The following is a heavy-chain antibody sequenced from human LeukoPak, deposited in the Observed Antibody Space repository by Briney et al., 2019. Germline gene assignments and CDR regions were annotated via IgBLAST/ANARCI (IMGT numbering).Heavy chain of an antibody. D-gene: IGHD5-18*01. J-gene: IGHJ4*02. V-gene: IGHV3-30*04. CDR2: ISYDGSNK. CDR1: GFTFSSYA. CDR3: AKEVAYSYGYFPVLFDY. Sequence: GGSLRLSCAASGFTFSSYAMHWVRQAPGKGLEWVALISYDGSNKYYADSVKGRFTISRDNSKNTLYLQMNSLRAEDTAVYYCAKEVAYSYGYFPVLFDYWGQGTLVTVSS.